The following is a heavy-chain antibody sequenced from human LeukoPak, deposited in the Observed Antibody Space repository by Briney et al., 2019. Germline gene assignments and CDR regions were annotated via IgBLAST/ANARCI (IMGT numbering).Heavy chain of an antibody. CDR1: GFTFSSYW. D-gene: IGHD7-27*01. CDR2: IKQDGSEK. CDR3: ARLGNWGGNAFDI. V-gene: IGHV3-7*01. Sequence: PGGSLRLSCAASGFTFSSYWMSWVRQAPGKGLEWVANIKQDGSEKYYVDSVKGRFTISRDNAKNSLYLQVNSLGAEDTAVYYCARLGNWGGNAFDIWGQGTMVTVSS. J-gene: IGHJ3*02.